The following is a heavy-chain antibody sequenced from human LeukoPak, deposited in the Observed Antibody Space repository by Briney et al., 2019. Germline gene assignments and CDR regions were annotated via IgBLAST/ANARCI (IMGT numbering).Heavy chain of an antibody. CDR1: GFTFSSYS. V-gene: IGHV3-21*01. D-gene: IGHD1-26*01. CDR2: ISDTSSHM. CDR3: APTTDTLRLLISTIVP. J-gene: IGHJ5*02. Sequence: GGSLRLSCVASGFTFSSYSMNWVRQAPGKGLEWVSSISDTSSHMYYADSVKGRFTISRDNAKNSLFLQMNSLRAEDTAVYYCAPTTDTLRLLISTIVPWGQGTLVTVSS.